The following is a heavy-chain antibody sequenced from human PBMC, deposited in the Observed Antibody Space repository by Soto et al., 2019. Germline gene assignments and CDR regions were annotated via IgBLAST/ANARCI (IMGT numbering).Heavy chain of an antibody. CDR2: IGSAGDT. V-gene: IGHV3-13*01. D-gene: IGHD2-15*01. CDR1: GFTFSSYD. J-gene: IGHJ6*03. CDR3: ARWSPATGGSLSYMDP. Sequence: EVQLVESGGGLIQPGGSLRLSCAASGFTFSSYDMHWVRQAAGKGLEWVSGIGSAGDTYYQGSVKGRFTISRENAKNSLYLEMNSLRAADTALYYCARWSPATGGSLSYMDPWGKGATVTVSS.